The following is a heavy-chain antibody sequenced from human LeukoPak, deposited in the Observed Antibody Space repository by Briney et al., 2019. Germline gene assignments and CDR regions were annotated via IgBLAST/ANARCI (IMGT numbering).Heavy chain of an antibody. CDR3: ASPPPIAAAGWYAFDI. J-gene: IGHJ3*02. V-gene: IGHV4-39*01. CDR2: IYYSGST. CDR1: GGSISSSSYY. Sequence: SSETLSLTCTDSGGSISSSSYYWGWIRQPPGKGLEWIGSIYYSGSTYYNPSLKSRVTISVDTSKNQFSLKLSSVTAADTAVYYCASPPPIAAAGWYAFDIWGQGTMVTVSS. D-gene: IGHD6-13*01.